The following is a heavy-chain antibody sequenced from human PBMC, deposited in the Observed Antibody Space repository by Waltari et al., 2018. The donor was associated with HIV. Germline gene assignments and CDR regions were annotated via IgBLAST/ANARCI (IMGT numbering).Heavy chain of an antibody. V-gene: IGHV1-18*01. CDR3: ARDNRIAARPEWFDP. CDR1: GYTFTSYG. J-gene: IGHJ5*02. Sequence: QVQLVQSGAEVKKPGASVKVSCKASGYTFTSYGISGVGQAPGQGLEGMGWISAYNGNTNYAQKLQGIVTMTTDTSTSTAYMELRSLRSDDTAVYYCARDNRIAARPEWFDPWGQGTLVTVSS. CDR2: ISAYNGNT. D-gene: IGHD6-6*01.